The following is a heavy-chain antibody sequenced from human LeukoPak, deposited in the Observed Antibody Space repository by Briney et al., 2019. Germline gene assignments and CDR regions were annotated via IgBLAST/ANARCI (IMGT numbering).Heavy chain of an antibody. Sequence: GGSLRLSCAASGFTVSSNYMSWVRQAPGKGLEWVSVFYSGGSTYYADSVKGRFSISRDNSKNTLYLQMNSLRAEDTAVYYCARAAPYSGDDYSDYWGQGTLVAVSS. D-gene: IGHD5-12*01. CDR3: ARAAPYSGDDYSDY. V-gene: IGHV3-53*01. CDR1: GFTVSSNY. CDR2: FYSGGST. J-gene: IGHJ4*02.